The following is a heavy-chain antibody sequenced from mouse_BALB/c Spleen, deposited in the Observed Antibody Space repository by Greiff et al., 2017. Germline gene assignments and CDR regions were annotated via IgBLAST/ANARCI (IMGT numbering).Heavy chain of an antibody. D-gene: IGHD2-14*01. J-gene: IGHJ4*01. CDR2: IWSGGST. CDR1: GFSLTSYG. Sequence: VKLVESGPGLVQPSQSLSITCTVSGFSLTSYGVHWVRQSPGKGLEWLGVIWSGGSTDYNAAFISRLSISKDNSKSQVFFKMNSLQADDTAIYYCARKRGDYRYDGGYAMDYWGQGTSVTVSS. V-gene: IGHV2-4-1*01. CDR3: ARKRGDYRYDGGYAMDY.